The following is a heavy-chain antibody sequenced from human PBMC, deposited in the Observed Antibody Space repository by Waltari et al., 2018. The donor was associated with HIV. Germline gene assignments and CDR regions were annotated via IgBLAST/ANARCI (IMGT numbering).Heavy chain of an antibody. CDR2: INHSGSI. V-gene: IGHV4-34*02. J-gene: IGHJ6*02. D-gene: IGHD7-27*01. Sequence: QVRLQQWGAGLLKPSETLSLTCAAYGGSFNGYYWSWIRQPPGKGLECIGEINHSGSIKYNPSLKSGVIISVDRYKNQFSLKLTSVTAADTALYYCARGSWGSGMDVWGRGTTVIVSS. CDR1: GGSFNGYY. CDR3: ARGSWGSGMDV.